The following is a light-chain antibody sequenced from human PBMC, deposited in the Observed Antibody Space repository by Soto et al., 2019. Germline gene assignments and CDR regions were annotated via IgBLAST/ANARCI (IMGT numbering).Light chain of an antibody. CDR1: QSVGSSY. J-gene: IGKJ1*01. CDR3: QQYNKWPRT. CDR2: GAS. V-gene: IGKV3-15*01. Sequence: EIVLAQSPGTLSLSPGERATLSCRASQSVGSSYLAWYQQKVGQAPRLLIYGASTRATGIPARYSGSGSGTEFNFTISSLQSEDFAVYYCQQYNKWPRTFGQGTKV.